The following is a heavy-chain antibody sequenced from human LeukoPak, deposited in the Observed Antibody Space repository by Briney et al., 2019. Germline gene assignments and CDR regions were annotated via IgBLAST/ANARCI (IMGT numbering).Heavy chain of an antibody. V-gene: IGHV4-59*11. CDR3: ARAMGYYDFWSGYYKENWFDP. CDR1: GGSISSHY. CDR2: IYYSGST. Sequence: SETLSLTCTVSGGSISSHYWSWIRQPPGKGLEWIGYIYYSGSTNYNPSLKSRVTISVDTSKNQFSLKLSSVTAADTAVYYCARAMGYYDFWSGYYKENWFDPWGQGTLVTVSS. D-gene: IGHD3-3*01. J-gene: IGHJ5*02.